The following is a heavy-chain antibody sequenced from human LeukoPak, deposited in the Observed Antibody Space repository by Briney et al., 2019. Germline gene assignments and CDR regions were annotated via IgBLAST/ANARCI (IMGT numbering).Heavy chain of an antibody. V-gene: IGHV1-69*05. CDR3: ARRFNRWFDP. CDR2: IIPIFGTA. Sequence: SVKVSCKASGGTFSSYAISWVRQAPGQGLEWMGGIIPIFGTANYAQKFQGRVTITTDESTSTAYMELSSLRSDDTAVYYCARRFNRWFDPWGQGTLVTVSS. J-gene: IGHJ5*02. D-gene: IGHD3-3*01. CDR1: GGTFSSYA.